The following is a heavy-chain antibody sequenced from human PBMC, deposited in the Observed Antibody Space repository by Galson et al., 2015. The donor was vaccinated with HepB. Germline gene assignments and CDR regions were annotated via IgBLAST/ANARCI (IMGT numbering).Heavy chain of an antibody. Sequence: SVKVSCKASGYTFTSYAMHWVRQAPGQRLEWMGWINAGNGNTKYSQKFQGRVTITRDTSASTAYMELSSLRSEDTAVYYCARGEEYRDYGDPYYYYGMDVWGQGTTVTVSS. V-gene: IGHV1-3*01. D-gene: IGHD4-17*01. CDR3: ARGEEYRDYGDPYYYYGMDV. CDR1: GYTFTSYA. J-gene: IGHJ6*02. CDR2: INAGNGNT.